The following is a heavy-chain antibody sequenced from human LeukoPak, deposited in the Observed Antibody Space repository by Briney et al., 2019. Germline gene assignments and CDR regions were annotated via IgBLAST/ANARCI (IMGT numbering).Heavy chain of an antibody. CDR3: ARHVTMSNYDSSWFDH. J-gene: IGHJ5*02. CDR2: TYPGESNT. Sequence: GESLKISCGASGYSFTHYWIAWVRQMPGKGLEWMGITYPGESNTRYSPSFQRQVTISVDKSINTVYLQWSSLKASDTAMYYCARHVTMSNYDSSWFDHWGQGTLVIVSS. V-gene: IGHV5-51*01. D-gene: IGHD3-22*01. CDR1: GYSFTHYW.